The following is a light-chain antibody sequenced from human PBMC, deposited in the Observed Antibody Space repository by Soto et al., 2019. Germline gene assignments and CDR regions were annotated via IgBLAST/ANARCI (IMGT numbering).Light chain of an antibody. CDR3: QQRGNWPIT. V-gene: IGKV3-11*01. CDR1: RSISSY. J-gene: IGKJ5*01. Sequence: EIVLTQSPATLSLSPGERATLSCRASRSISSYLAWYQQKPVQAPRLLIYDTVNRATGIPARFSGSGSGTDFTLTISSLESEDSAVYYCQQRGNWPITFGQGTRLEIK. CDR2: DTV.